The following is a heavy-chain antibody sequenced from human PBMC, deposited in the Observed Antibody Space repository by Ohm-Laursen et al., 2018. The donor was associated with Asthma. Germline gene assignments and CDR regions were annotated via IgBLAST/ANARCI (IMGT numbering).Heavy chain of an antibody. Sequence: SLRLSCAASGFTFTSYDMYWVRQAPGKGLEFVAVIWYGGSNKYYADSVKGRFTISRDIAKNTLYLEMNSLRAEDTAVYYCARVDPQYWGQGTLVTVSS. V-gene: IGHV3-33*08. CDR3: ARVDPQY. CDR2: IWYGGSNK. D-gene: IGHD3/OR15-3a*01. J-gene: IGHJ4*02. CDR1: GFTFTSYD.